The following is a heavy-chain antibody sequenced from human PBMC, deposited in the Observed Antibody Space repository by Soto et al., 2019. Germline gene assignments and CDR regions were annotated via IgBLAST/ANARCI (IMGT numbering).Heavy chain of an antibody. V-gene: IGHV1-3*01. CDR2: INAGNGNT. D-gene: IGHD1-20*01. CDR3: ARITGTFRYYYYMDV. J-gene: IGHJ6*03. CDR1: GYTFTSYA. Sequence: KVSCKASGYTFTSYAMHWVRQAPGQRLEWMGWINAGNGNTKYSQKFQGRVTITRDTSASTAYMELSSLRSEDTAVYYCARITGTFRYYYYMDVWGKGTTVTVSS.